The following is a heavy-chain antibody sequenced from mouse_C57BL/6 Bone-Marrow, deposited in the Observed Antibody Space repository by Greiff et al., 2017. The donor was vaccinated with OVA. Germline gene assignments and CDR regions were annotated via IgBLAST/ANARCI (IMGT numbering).Heavy chain of an antibody. CDR3: AREEGYYDYDWYFDV. D-gene: IGHD2-4*01. Sequence: QVQLKESGAELVKPGASVKISCKASGYAFSSYWMNWVKQRPGKGLEWIGQIYPGDGDTNYNGKFKGKATLTADKSSSTAYMQLSSLTSEDSAVYFCAREEGYYDYDWYFDVWGTGTTVTVSS. V-gene: IGHV1-80*01. CDR2: IYPGDGDT. CDR1: GYAFSSYW. J-gene: IGHJ1*03.